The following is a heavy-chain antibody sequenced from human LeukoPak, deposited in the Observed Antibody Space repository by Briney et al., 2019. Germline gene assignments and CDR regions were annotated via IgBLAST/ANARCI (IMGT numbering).Heavy chain of an antibody. D-gene: IGHD3-22*01. J-gene: IGHJ4*02. CDR2: ISAYNGNT. CDR1: GYTFTTYG. CDR3: AXDLSYYDSSGYQ. Sequence: ASVKVSCKASGYTFTTYGINWVRQAPGQGLEWMGWISAYNGNTNYAQKLQGRVTMTTDTSTSTAYMELRSLRSDDTAVYYCAXDLSYYDSSGYQWGQGTLVTVSS. V-gene: IGHV1-18*01.